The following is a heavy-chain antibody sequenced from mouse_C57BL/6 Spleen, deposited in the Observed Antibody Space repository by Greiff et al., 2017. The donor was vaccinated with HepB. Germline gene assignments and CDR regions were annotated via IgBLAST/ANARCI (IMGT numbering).Heavy chain of an antibody. D-gene: IGHD1-1*01. Sequence: EVQLQESGTVLARPGASVKMSCKTSGYTFTSYWMHWVKQRPGQGLAWIGAIYPGNSDTSYNQKFKGKAKLTAVTSASTAYMELSSLTNEDSAVYYCTGTTVVATEDWFAYWGQGTLVTVSA. CDR3: TGTTVVATEDWFAY. J-gene: IGHJ3*01. CDR2: IYPGNSDT. V-gene: IGHV1-5*01. CDR1: GYTFTSYW.